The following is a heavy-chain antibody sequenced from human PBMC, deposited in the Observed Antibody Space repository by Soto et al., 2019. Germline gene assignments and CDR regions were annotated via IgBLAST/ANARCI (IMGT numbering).Heavy chain of an antibody. Sequence: GGSLRLSCAASGFTVSSNYMSWVRQAPGKGLEWVSVIYSGGSTYYADSVKGRFTISRDNSKNTLYLQMNSLRAEDTAVYYCARGDSSGWYLKKSFDYWGQGTLVTVSS. CDR1: GFTVSSNY. CDR3: ARGDSSGWYLKKSFDY. D-gene: IGHD6-19*01. V-gene: IGHV3-66*01. J-gene: IGHJ4*02. CDR2: IYSGGST.